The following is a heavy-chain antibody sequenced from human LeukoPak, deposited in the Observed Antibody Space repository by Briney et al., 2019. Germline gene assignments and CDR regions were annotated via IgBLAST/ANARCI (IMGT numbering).Heavy chain of an antibody. CDR3: ARRDYYGSGSYL. CDR1: GGSVSSYY. CDR2: VYYSGST. V-gene: IGHV4-59*02. J-gene: IGHJ4*02. Sequence: PSKTLSLTCTVSGGSVSSYYWSWIRQPAGKGLEWIGYVYYSGSTNYNPSLKSRVTISVDTSKNQFSLKLSSVTAADTAVYYCARRDYYGSGSYLWGQGTLVTVSS. D-gene: IGHD3-10*01.